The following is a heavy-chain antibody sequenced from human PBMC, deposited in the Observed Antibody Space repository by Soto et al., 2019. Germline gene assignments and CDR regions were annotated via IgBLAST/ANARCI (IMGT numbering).Heavy chain of an antibody. CDR1: GGSFSGYY. J-gene: IGHJ6*02. CDR2: INHSGST. CDR3: ARAGYFDWLKFYGMDV. V-gene: IGHV4-34*01. D-gene: IGHD3-9*01. Sequence: SETLSLTCAVYGGSFSGYYWSWIRQPPGKGLEWIGEINHSGSTNHNPSLKSRVTISVDTSKNQFSLKLSSVTAADTAVYYCARAGYFDWLKFYGMDVWGQGTTVTVSS.